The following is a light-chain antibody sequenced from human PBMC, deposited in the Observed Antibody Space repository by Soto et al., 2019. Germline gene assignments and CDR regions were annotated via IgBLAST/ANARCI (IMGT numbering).Light chain of an antibody. CDR3: QQSYSTHTWT. Sequence: DIQMTQSPSSLSASVGDRVTITWGASQSISSYLNWYQQKPGKAPKLLIYAASSLQSGVPSSFSGSGSATDFTLTISSLQTEDFATYYCQQSYSTHTWTFGHGTKVDIK. V-gene: IGKV1-39*01. J-gene: IGKJ1*01. CDR1: QSISSY. CDR2: AAS.